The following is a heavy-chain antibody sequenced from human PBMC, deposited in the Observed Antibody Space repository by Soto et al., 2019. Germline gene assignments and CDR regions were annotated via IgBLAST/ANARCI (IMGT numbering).Heavy chain of an antibody. D-gene: IGHD2-2*01. CDR3: VKGYQLLRYYFDF. J-gene: IGHJ4*01. V-gene: IGHV3-64D*06. CDR2: ITSDGDST. Sequence: RGSLRLSCSVSGFTFSNYAMHWVRQAPGKGLEYVSGITSDGDSTWHADSVKDRFTISRDNSKNTLFLQMSSLRVEDTAIYFFVKGYQLLRYYFDFWGPGTLVTVSS. CDR1: GFTFSNYA.